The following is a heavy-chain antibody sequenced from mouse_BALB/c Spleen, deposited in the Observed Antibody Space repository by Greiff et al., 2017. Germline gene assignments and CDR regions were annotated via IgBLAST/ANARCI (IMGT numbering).Heavy chain of an antibody. J-gene: IGHJ3*01. D-gene: IGHD2-10*02. CDR3: ALYAPFAY. V-gene: IGHV14-3*02. Sequence: VQLKESGAELVKPGASVKLSCTASGFNIKDTYMHWVKQRPEQGLEWIGRIDPANGNTKYDPKFQGKATITADTSSNTAYLQLSSLTSEDTAVYYCALYAPFAYWGQGTLVTVSA. CDR1: GFNIKDTY. CDR2: IDPANGNT.